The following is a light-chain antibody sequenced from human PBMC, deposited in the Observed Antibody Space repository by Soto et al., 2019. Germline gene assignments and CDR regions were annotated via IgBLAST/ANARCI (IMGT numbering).Light chain of an antibody. CDR3: QQRSDWPLT. Sequence: EILLTQSPGTLSLSPGERATLSCRASQSVSNYSAYYQQHPGQAPRLLIDDASNRATGIPAWFGGRWAGTDFTLTISSVEPEYFADYCCQQRSDWPLTFGGGTKVDIK. J-gene: IGKJ4*02. V-gene: IGKV3-11*01. CDR1: QSVSNY. CDR2: DAS.